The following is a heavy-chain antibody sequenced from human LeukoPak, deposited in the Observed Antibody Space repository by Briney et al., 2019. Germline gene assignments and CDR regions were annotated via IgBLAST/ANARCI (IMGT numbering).Heavy chain of an antibody. CDR3: ARSYYYDSSGYDFRFDY. D-gene: IGHD3-22*01. CDR1: GYTFTSYA. J-gene: IGHJ4*02. Sequence: ASVKVSCKASGYTFTSYAMNWVRQAPGQGLEWMGWINPNSGATNYAQKFQGRVTMTRDTSISTAYMELSRLRSDDTAVYYCARSYYYDSSGYDFRFDYWGQGTLVTVSS. V-gene: IGHV1-2*02. CDR2: INPNSGAT.